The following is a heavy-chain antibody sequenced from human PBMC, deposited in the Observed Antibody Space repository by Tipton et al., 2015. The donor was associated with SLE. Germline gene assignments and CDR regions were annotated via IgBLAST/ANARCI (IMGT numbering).Heavy chain of an antibody. CDR3: ARALPGEWELGYFDL. CDR1: GGSFSGYY. J-gene: IGHJ2*01. Sequence: TLSLTCAVYGGSFSGYYWSWIRQPPGKGLEWIGYIYYSGSTYYNPSLKSRVTISVDTSKNQFSLKLSSVTAADTAVYYCARALPGEWELGYFDLWGRGTLVTVSS. D-gene: IGHD1-26*01. V-gene: IGHV4-30-4*08. CDR2: IYYSGST.